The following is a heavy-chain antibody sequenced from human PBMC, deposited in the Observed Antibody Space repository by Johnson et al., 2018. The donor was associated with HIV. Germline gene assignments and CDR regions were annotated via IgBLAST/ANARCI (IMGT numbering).Heavy chain of an antibody. J-gene: IGHJ3*02. CDR1: GFTVSSNY. D-gene: IGHD6-19*01. Sequence: QVQLVESGGGLVQPGGSLRLSCAASGFTVSSNYMSWVRQAPGRGLEWVSVISYDGSNKYYADSVKGRFTISRDNYKNTLYLQMNSLRGEDTAVYYCARRDNSGWADAFDIWGQGTMVTVSS. CDR2: ISYDGSNK. V-gene: IGHV3-30*03. CDR3: ARRDNSGWADAFDI.